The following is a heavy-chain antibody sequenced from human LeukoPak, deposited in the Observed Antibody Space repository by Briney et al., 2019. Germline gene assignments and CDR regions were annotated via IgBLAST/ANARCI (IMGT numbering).Heavy chain of an antibody. D-gene: IGHD3-22*01. CDR2: ISSRGSTI. V-gene: IGHV3-48*03. CDR1: GFTFSSYE. J-gene: IGHJ4*02. Sequence: GGSLRLSCAASGFTFSSYEMNWVRQAPGKGLEWVSYISSRGSTIYYADSVKGRFTISRDNAEKSLYLQMNSLRAEGTAVYYCARAFPIYYYDRKTSGDYRGRGTMVTVCS. CDR3: ARAFPIYYYDRKTSGDY.